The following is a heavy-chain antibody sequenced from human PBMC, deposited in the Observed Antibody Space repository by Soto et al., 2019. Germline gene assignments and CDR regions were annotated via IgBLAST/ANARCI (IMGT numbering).Heavy chain of an antibody. CDR3: ARRPWDYGTDV. CDR1: GFTVSIYA. V-gene: IGHV3-23*01. J-gene: IGHJ6*02. Sequence: EVQLLESGGGLVQPGESLRLSCAASGFTVSIYAMTWVRQAPGKGLEWVSSISGSGGDTYYADSVKGRFTISRDNSKNTLYLQMNSLRAEDTAVYHCARRPWDYGTDVWGQGTTVTVSS. CDR2: ISGSGGDT. D-gene: IGHD7-27*01.